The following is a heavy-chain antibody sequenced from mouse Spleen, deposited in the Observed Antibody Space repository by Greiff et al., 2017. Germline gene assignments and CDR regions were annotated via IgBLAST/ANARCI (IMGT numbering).Heavy chain of an antibody. CDR3: ARDKTGTGYFDV. CDR1: GFTFSDYY. Sequence: EVHLVESEGGLVQPGSSMKLSCTASGFTFSDYYMAWVRQVPEKGLEWVANINYDGSSTYYLDSLKSRFIISRDNAKNILYLQMSSLKSEDTATYYCARDKTGTGYFDVCGTGTTVTVSS. V-gene: IGHV5-16*01. J-gene: IGHJ1*03. D-gene: IGHD4-1*01. CDR2: INYDGSST.